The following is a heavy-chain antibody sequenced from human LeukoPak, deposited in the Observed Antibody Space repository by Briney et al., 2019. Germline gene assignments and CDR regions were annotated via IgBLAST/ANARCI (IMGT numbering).Heavy chain of an antibody. J-gene: IGHJ4*02. D-gene: IGHD5-12*01. CDR3: AKDIVATNLYYFDY. Sequence: GGSLRLSCAASGFTFSSYAMSWVRQALGKGLEWVSAISGSGGSTYYADSVKGRFTISRDNSKNTLYLQMNSLRAEDTAVYYCAKDIVATNLYYFDYWGQGTLVTVSS. CDR2: ISGSGGST. CDR1: GFTFSSYA. V-gene: IGHV3-23*01.